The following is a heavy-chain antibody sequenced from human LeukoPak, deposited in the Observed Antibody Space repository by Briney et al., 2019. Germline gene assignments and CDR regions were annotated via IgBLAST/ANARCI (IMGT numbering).Heavy chain of an antibody. D-gene: IGHD1-1*01. V-gene: IGHV1-18*01. CDR1: GYTFTSYG. CDR2: ISACNGNT. CDR3: ARVRWNAFDP. J-gene: IGHJ5*02. Sequence: AASVNVSCKASGYTFTSYGISWVRQAPGQGLEWMGWISACNGNTNYAQKLQGRVTMTTDTSTSTAYMELRSLRSDDTAVYYCARVRWNAFDPWGQGTLVTVSS.